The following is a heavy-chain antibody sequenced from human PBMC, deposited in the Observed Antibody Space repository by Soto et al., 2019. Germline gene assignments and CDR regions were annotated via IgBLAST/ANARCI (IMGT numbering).Heavy chain of an antibody. Sequence: SETLSLTCTVSGGSISSYYWSWIRQPPGKGLEWIGYIYYSGSTNYNPSLKSRVTISVDTSKNQFSLKLSSVTAADTAVYYCARGQKSAADHVGFDYWGQGTLVTVSS. CDR3: ARGQKSAADHVGFDY. D-gene: IGHD6-13*01. V-gene: IGHV4-59*01. CDR2: IYYSGST. J-gene: IGHJ4*02. CDR1: GGSISSYY.